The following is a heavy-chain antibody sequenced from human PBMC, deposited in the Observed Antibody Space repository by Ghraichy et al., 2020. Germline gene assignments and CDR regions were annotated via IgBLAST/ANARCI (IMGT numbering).Heavy chain of an antibody. J-gene: IGHJ4*02. Sequence: SETLSLTCAVYGGSFSGYYWSWFRQPPGKGLEWIGEINHSGSTNYNPSLKSRVTISVDTSKNQFSLKLSSVTAADTAVYYCAKAYCSGGSCYHDYWGQGTLVTVSS. CDR1: GGSFSGYY. V-gene: IGHV4-34*01. CDR2: INHSGST. D-gene: IGHD2-15*01. CDR3: AKAYCSGGSCYHDY.